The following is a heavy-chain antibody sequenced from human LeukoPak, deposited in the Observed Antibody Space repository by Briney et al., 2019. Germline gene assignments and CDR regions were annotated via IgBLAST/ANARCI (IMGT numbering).Heavy chain of an antibody. D-gene: IGHD3-10*01. V-gene: IGHV4-34*01. CDR2: INHSGST. CDR3: ARHTIRITMVRGVIITRDWFDP. J-gene: IGHJ5*02. CDR1: GGSFSGYY. Sequence: SETLSLTCAVYGGSFSGYYWSWIRQPPGKGLEWIGEINHSGSTNYNPSLKSRVTISVDTSKNQFSLKLSSVTAADTAVYYCARHTIRITMVRGVIITRDWFDPWGQGTLVTVSS.